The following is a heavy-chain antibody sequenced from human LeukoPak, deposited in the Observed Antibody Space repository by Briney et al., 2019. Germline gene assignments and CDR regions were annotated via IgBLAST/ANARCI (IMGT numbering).Heavy chain of an antibody. CDR2: IYYSGST. D-gene: IGHD6-19*01. CDR3: ASSSGWFDY. J-gene: IGHJ4*02. V-gene: IGHV4-59*06. Sequence: SETLSLTCTVSGGSISSYYWSWIRQPPGKGLEWIGYIYYSGSTYYNPSLKSRVTISVDTSKNQFSLKLSSVTAADTAVYYCASSSGWFDYWGQGTLVTVSS. CDR1: GGSISSYY.